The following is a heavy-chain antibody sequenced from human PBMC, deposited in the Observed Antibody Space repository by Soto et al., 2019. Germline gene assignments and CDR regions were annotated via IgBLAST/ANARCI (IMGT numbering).Heavy chain of an antibody. J-gene: IGHJ4*02. CDR1: GFTFSSYA. V-gene: IGHV3-64*01. CDR2: ISSNGGST. CDR3: ARSSSGWYFDY. Sequence: EVQLVESGGGLVQPGGSLRLSCAASGFTFSSYAMHWVRQAPGKGLEYVSAISSNGGSTYYANSVKGRFTISRDNSKNTLYLQRGSLRAEDRAVYYCARSSSGWYFDYWGQGTLVTVSS. D-gene: IGHD6-19*01.